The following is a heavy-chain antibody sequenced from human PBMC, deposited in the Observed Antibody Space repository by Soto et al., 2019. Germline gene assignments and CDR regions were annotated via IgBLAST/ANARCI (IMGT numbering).Heavy chain of an antibody. V-gene: IGHV1-69*13. Sequence: AASVKVSCKASGGTFSSYAISWVRQAPGQGLEWMGGIIPIFGTANYAQKFQGRVTITADESTSTAYMELSSLRSEDTAVYYCARDGYEYSSSYRMFWFDPWGQGTLVTVSS. J-gene: IGHJ5*02. CDR3: ARDGYEYSSSYRMFWFDP. CDR1: GGTFSSYA. CDR2: IIPIFGTA. D-gene: IGHD6-6*01.